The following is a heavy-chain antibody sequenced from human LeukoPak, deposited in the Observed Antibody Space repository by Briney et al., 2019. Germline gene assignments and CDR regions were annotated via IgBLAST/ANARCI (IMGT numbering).Heavy chain of an antibody. V-gene: IGHV4-34*01. D-gene: IGHD3-16*01. CDR2: INHSGST. Sequence: SETLSLTCAVYGGSFSGYYWSWIRQPPGKGLEWIGEINHSGSTNYNPSLKSRVTKSVDTSKNQFSLKLSSVTAADTAVYYCARVGGSRDYWGQGTLVTVSS. J-gene: IGHJ4*02. CDR3: ARVGGSRDY. CDR1: GGSFSGYY.